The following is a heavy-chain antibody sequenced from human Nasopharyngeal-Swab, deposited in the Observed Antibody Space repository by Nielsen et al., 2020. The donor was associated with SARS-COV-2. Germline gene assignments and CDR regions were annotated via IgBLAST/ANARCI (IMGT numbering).Heavy chain of an antibody. J-gene: IGHJ4*02. V-gene: IGHV3-9*01. CDR2: ISWNSGSI. CDR3: AKDIGYSSGGFDY. Sequence: SLKISCAASGFTFDDYAMHWVRQAPGKGLEWVSGISWNSGSIGYADSVKGRFTISRDHAKNSLYLQMNSLRAEDTALYYCAKDIGYSSGGFDYWGQGTMVTVSS. D-gene: IGHD6-19*01. CDR1: GFTFDDYA.